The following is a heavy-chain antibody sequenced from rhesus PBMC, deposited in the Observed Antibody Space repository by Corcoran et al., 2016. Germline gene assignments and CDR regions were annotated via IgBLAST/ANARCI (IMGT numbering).Heavy chain of an antibody. Sequence: QLQLQESGPGLVKPSETLSVTCAVSGGSISSSYWSWIRQAPGKGLEWIGYIYGSGSSTNYNPSLKSRVTLSVDTSKNQLSLKLSSVTAADTAVYYCARNFDYWGQGVLVTVSS. J-gene: IGHJ4*01. CDR3: ARNFDY. V-gene: IGHV4-169*01. CDR2: IYGSGSST. CDR1: GGSISSSY.